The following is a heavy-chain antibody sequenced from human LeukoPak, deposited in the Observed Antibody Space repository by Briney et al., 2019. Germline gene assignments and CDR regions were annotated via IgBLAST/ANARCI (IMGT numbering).Heavy chain of an antibody. Sequence: PGGSLRLSCAASEFTFSSYSMNWVRQAPGKGLEWVSSISSSSSYIYYADSVKGRFTISRDNAKNSLYLQMNSLRAEDTAVYYCAREGLWVYGEADRDYWGQGTLVTVSS. D-gene: IGHD4-17*01. J-gene: IGHJ4*02. CDR1: EFTFSSYS. CDR2: ISSSSSYI. V-gene: IGHV3-21*01. CDR3: AREGLWVYGEADRDY.